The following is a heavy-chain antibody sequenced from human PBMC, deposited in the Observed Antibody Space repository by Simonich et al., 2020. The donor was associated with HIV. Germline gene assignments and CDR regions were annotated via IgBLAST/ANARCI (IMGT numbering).Heavy chain of an antibody. CDR3: ARDRGVAAPGILAFDI. J-gene: IGHJ3*02. CDR2: NSANKGKT. CDR1: GYTFPSYG. D-gene: IGHD6-13*01. V-gene: IGHV1-18*01. Sequence: QVQLVQSGAEVKKPGASVKVSCKASGYTFPSYGCSGVRQAPGQGLEGRGGNSANKGKTKEAQKVQGRVTMTTDTSTSTAYMELRSLISDDTAVYYCARDRGVAAPGILAFDIWGQGTMVTVSS.